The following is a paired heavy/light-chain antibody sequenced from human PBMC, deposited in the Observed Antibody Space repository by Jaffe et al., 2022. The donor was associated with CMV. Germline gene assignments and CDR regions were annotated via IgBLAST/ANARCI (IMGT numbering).Heavy chain of an antibody. Sequence: QVHLVESGGGVVQPGRSLRLSCAASGFTFSAYGMHWVRQAPGKGLEWVAIIWHDGNNKYYADSVKGRFTISRDNSKNTLYLQMNSLRGDDTAFYYCARDFPRGYSYGPLDYWGQGTLVTVSS. CDR1: GFTFSAYG. CDR3: ARDFPRGYSYGPLDY. D-gene: IGHD5-18*01. V-gene: IGHV3-33*01. CDR2: IWHDGNNK. J-gene: IGHJ4*02.
Light chain of an antibody. V-gene: IGKV3-20*01. Sequence: EIVLTQSPGTLSLSPGERATLSCRASQSVSSTFLAWYQQKPGQAPRLLIYGASSRATGIPDRFSGSGSGTDFTLTISRLEPEDVGVYYCQQYGSSPLTFGQGTRLEIK. CDR3: QQYGSSPLT. CDR1: QSVSSTF. CDR2: GAS. J-gene: IGKJ5*01.